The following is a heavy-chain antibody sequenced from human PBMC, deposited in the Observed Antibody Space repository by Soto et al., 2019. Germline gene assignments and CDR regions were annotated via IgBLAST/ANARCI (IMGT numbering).Heavy chain of an antibody. CDR1: GFIISDTY. Sequence: ELQLVDSGGGLVQLGGSLRLSCTASGFIISDTYVNWVRQAPGKGLEWVSVISNRGDTHYADSVRGRFSLSRDISDNTLHLQMNNLRVEDTAVYYCAREPRYCRGGSCSITADAYDIWGQGTMVTVSS. CDR3: AREPRYCRGGSCSITADAYDI. CDR2: ISNRGDT. V-gene: IGHV3-66*01. D-gene: IGHD2-15*01. J-gene: IGHJ3*02.